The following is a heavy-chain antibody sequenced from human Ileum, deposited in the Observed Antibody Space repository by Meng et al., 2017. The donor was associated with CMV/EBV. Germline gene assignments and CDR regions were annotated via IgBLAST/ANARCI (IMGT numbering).Heavy chain of an antibody. CDR1: GFGVSVYY. D-gene: IGHD1-14*01. CDR2: IYSGHST. J-gene: IGHJ3*01. V-gene: IGHV3-66*01. Sequence: VLLVASVGGLVQPGGSLGLSCATSGFGVSVYYMTWVRQAPGKGLDWVSAIYSGHSTYYADSVRGRFTISRDDFKNTVYLQMNSLRVEDTAVYYCVRDRYLGGQGTMVTVSS. CDR3: VRDRYL.